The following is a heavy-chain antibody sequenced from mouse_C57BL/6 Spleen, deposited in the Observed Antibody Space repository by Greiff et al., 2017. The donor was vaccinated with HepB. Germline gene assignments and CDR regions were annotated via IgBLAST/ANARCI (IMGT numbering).Heavy chain of an antibody. CDR1: GYTFTDYY. V-gene: IGHV1-26*01. J-gene: IGHJ4*01. CDR2: INPNNGGT. Sequence: VQLQQSGPELVKPGASVKISCKASGYTFTDYYMNWVKQSHGKSLEWIGDINPNNGGTSYNQKFKGKATLTVDKSSSTAYMELRSLTSEDSAVYYCARGGGYSNYGEGAMDYWGQGTSVTVSS. CDR3: ARGGGYSNYGEGAMDY. D-gene: IGHD2-5*01.